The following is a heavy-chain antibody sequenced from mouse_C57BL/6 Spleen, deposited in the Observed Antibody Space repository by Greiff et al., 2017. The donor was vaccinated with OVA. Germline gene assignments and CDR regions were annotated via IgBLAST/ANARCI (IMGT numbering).Heavy chain of an antibody. CDR3: ARRGGYYGQFAY. J-gene: IGHJ3*01. D-gene: IGHD1-1*01. V-gene: IGHV1-82*01. CDR1: GYAFSSSW. CDR2: IYPGDGDT. Sequence: VQLQQSGPELVKPGASVKISCKASGYAFSSSWMNWVKQRPGKGLEWIGRIYPGDGDTNYNGKFKGKATLTADKSSSTAYMQLSSLTSEDSAVYFCARRGGYYGQFAYWGQGTLVTVSA.